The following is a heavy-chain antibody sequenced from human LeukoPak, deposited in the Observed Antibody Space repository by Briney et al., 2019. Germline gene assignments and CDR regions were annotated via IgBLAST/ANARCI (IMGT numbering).Heavy chain of an antibody. CDR3: ARDNTAMVPYDAFDI. Sequence: ASVKVSCKASGYTFTSYYMHWVRQAPGQGLEWMGIINPSGGSTSYAQKFQGRVTMTRDTSTSTVYMDLSSLRSEDTAVYYCARDNTAMVPYDAFDIWGQGTMVTVSS. CDR2: INPSGGST. CDR1: GYTFTSYY. D-gene: IGHD5-18*01. V-gene: IGHV1-46*01. J-gene: IGHJ3*02.